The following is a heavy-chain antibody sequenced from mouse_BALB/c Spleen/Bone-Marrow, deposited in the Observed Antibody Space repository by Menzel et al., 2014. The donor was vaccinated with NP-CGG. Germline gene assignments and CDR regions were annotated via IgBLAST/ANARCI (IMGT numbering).Heavy chain of an antibody. CDR2: IYPSTGYT. Sequence: VKLMESGAELAKPGASVKMSCKASGYTFTSYWMHWVKQRPGQGLEWIGYIYPSTGYTEHNQEFKDKAIMTADKSSSTAYMQLSSLTSEDSAVYYCARDDYAYWGQGTLVTVSA. J-gene: IGHJ3*01. CDR1: GYTFTSYW. D-gene: IGHD2-4*01. CDR3: ARDDYAY. V-gene: IGHV1-7*01.